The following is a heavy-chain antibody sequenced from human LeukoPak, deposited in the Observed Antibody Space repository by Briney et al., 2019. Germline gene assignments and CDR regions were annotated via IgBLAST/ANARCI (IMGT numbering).Heavy chain of an antibody. J-gene: IGHJ4*02. V-gene: IGHV3-30*01. Sequence: GGSLRLSCAASGFTFSSYAMHWVRQAPGKGLEWVAVISYDGSNKYYADSVKGRFTISRDNSKNTLYLRMNSLRAEDTAVYYCARAPRRGIAAATRSPFDYWGQGTLVTVSS. CDR1: GFTFSSYA. CDR3: ARAPRRGIAAATRSPFDY. D-gene: IGHD6-13*01. CDR2: ISYDGSNK.